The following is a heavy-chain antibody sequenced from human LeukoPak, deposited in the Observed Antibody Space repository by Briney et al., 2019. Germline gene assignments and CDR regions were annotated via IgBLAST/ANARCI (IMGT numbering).Heavy chain of an antibody. Sequence: SETLSLTCTVSGASISGHYWTWIRQPPGKGLERIGQIHYSGRPDYNPSLKSRVTISVDTSKNQLSLKLTSVTGADTAVYYCARFGVDYDMDVWGQGTTVTVSS. V-gene: IGHV4-59*11. CDR3: ARFGVDYDMDV. D-gene: IGHD3-16*01. CDR2: IHYSGRP. CDR1: GASISGHY. J-gene: IGHJ6*02.